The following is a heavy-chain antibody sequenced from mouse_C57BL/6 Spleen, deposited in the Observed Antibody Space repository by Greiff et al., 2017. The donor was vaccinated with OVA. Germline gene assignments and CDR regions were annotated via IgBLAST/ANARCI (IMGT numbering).Heavy chain of an antibody. CDR2: IRSKSNNYAT. J-gene: IGHJ3*01. CDR1: GFSFNTYA. CDR3: VRLSAYYPAWFAY. D-gene: IGHD2-10*01. Sequence: EVKVVESGGGLVQPKGSLKLSCAASGFSFNTYAMNWVRQAPGKGLEWVARIRSKSNNYATYYADSVKDRFTISRDDSESMLYLQMNNLKTEDTAMYYCVRLSAYYPAWFAYWGQGTLVTVSA. V-gene: IGHV10-1*01.